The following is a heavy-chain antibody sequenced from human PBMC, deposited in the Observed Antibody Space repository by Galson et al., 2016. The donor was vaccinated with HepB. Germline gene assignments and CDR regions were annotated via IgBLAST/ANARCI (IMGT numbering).Heavy chain of an antibody. CDR3: ARVEYASSTGANRVDY. J-gene: IGHJ4*02. Sequence: SVKVSCKASGYTFTSYDIHWVRQATGQGLEWMGWMNPNSGNTGYAQKFQGRVTLTRSTSKSTVYMELSSLRSGDMAMYYCARVEYASSTGANRVDYWGQGTLVTVSS. V-gene: IGHV1-8*02. CDR1: GYTFTSYD. CDR2: MNPNSGNT. D-gene: IGHD6-6*01.